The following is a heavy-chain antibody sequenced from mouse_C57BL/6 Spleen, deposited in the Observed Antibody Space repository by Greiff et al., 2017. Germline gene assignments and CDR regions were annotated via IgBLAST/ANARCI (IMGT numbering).Heavy chain of an antibody. Sequence: QVQLQQPGAELVKPGASVKLSCKASGYTFTSYWMHWVKQRPGQGLEWIGMIHPNSGSTNYNEKFKSKATLTVDKSSSTAYMQLSSLTSEDSAVYYCARGDYGSSYRDYWGQGTTLTVSS. CDR1: GYTFTSYW. CDR3: ARGDYGSSYRDY. CDR2: IHPNSGST. J-gene: IGHJ2*01. V-gene: IGHV1-64*01. D-gene: IGHD1-1*01.